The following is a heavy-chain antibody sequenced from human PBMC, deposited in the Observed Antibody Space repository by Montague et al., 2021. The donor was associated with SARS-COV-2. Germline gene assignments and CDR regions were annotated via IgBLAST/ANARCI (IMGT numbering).Heavy chain of an antibody. CDR3: ARDGHIAARPADYYGMDV. V-gene: IGHV4-59*01. Sequence: SETLSLTCTVSGGSISSYYWSWIRQPPGKELQWIVYVYYSRSTTYNPSLKSRVTISVDTSKNQLSLKLSSLTAADTAVYYCARDGHIAARPADYYGMDVWGQGTTVTVSS. CDR2: VYYSRST. J-gene: IGHJ6*02. D-gene: IGHD6-6*01. CDR1: GGSISSYY.